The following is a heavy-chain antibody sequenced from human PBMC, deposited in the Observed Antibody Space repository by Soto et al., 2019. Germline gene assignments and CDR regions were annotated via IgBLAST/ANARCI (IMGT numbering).Heavy chain of an antibody. D-gene: IGHD3-3*01. CDR3: AKDRQRFLEWPPYYFDY. Sequence: GGSLRLSCAASGFTFSSYAMSWVRQAPGKGLEWVSAISGSGGSTYYADSVKGRFTISRDNSKNTLYLQMNSLGAEDTAVYYCAKDRQRFLEWPPYYFDYWGQGTLVTVSS. V-gene: IGHV3-23*01. CDR1: GFTFSSYA. J-gene: IGHJ4*02. CDR2: ISGSGGST.